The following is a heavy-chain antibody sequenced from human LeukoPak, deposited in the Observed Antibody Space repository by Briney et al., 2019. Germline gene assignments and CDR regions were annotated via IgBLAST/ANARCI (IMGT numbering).Heavy chain of an antibody. CDR2: ISSSSSTI. V-gene: IGHV3-48*01. D-gene: IGHD4-17*01. J-gene: IGHJ4*02. CDR3: ARTRGLVTVTMDFDY. CDR1: GFTFSSYS. Sequence: PGGSLRLSCAASGFTFSSYSMNWVRQAPGKGLEWVSYISSSSSTIYYADSVKGRFTISRDNAKNSLYLQMNSLRAEDTAVYYCARTRGLVTVTMDFDYWGQGTLVTVSS.